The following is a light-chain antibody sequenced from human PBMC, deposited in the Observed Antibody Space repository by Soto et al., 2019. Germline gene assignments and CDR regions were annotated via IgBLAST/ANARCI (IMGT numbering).Light chain of an antibody. CDR1: QSVSSN. CDR3: QQYNDWPPKYT. CDR2: GAS. V-gene: IGKV3-15*01. Sequence: EIVMTQSPATLSVSPGERATLSCRASQSVSSNLAWYQQKPGQPPRLLIYGASTRATSIPARFSGSGSGTEFTLTISSLQSEDLAVYYCQQYNDWPPKYTFGQGTKLEIK. J-gene: IGKJ2*01.